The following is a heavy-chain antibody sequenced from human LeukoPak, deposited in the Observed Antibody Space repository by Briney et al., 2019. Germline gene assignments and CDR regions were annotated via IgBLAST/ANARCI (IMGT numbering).Heavy chain of an antibody. J-gene: IGHJ4*02. CDR2: IYYSGST. V-gene: IGHV4-59*08. D-gene: IGHD5-24*01. CDR1: GGSISSYY. CDR3: ARVVEMATIPIDY. Sequence: PSETLSLTCTVSGGSISSYYWSWIRQPPGKGLEWIGYIYYSGSTNYNPSLKSRVTISVDTSKNQFSLKLSSVTAADTAVYYCARVVEMATIPIDYWGQGTLVTVSS.